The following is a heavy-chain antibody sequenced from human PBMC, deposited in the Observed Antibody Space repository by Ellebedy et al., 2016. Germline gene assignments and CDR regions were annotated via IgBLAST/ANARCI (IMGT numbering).Heavy chain of an antibody. CDR2: ISGAGYTT. V-gene: IGHV3-23*01. Sequence: GGSLRLXXATSGFSFSSYFMTWIRRAPGKGLEWVATISGAGYTTFFADSVKGRFTISRDNSKNTLYLQMNNLRVDDTALYYCRQGHYFDQWGQGALVTVSS. CDR1: GFSFSSYF. CDR3: RQGHYFDQ. J-gene: IGHJ4*02.